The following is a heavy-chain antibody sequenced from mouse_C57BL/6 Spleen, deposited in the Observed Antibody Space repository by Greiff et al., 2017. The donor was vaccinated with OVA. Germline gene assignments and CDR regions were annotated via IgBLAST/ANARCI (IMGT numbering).Heavy chain of an antibody. CDR3: ARGGGDDDD. J-gene: IGHJ2*01. CDR1: GFSIKDYY. V-gene: IGHV14-2*01. D-gene: IGHD2-2*01. Sequence: DVQLQESGAELVKPGASVTLSCTASGFSIKDYYMHWVKQRTEQGLEWIGRIDPEDGATNYAPKFTGKATITADTSSNTAYLQLSSLTSEDTADYYCARGGGDDDDWGKGTTLTVSS. CDR2: IDPEDGAT.